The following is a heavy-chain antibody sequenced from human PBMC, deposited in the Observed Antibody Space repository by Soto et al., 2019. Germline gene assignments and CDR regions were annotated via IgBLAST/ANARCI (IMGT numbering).Heavy chain of an antibody. D-gene: IGHD1-26*01. CDR1: GDSVSSNSAA. CDR2: TYYRSKWYN. J-gene: IGHJ4*02. V-gene: IGHV6-1*01. Sequence: SQTLSLTCAIYGDSVSSNSAAWNWIRQSPSRGLEWLGRTYYRSKWYNDYAGSVKSRISIEPDTSKNHFSLQLNSVTPDDTAVYYCARVSTLGGYFDYWGQGTLVTVSS. CDR3: ARVSTLGGYFDY.